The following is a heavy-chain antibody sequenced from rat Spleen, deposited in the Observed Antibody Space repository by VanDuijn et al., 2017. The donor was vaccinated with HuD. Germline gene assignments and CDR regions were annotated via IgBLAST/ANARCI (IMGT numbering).Heavy chain of an antibody. V-gene: IGHV2-43*01. CDR2: IWTGGST. Sequence: QVQLKESGPGLVQPSQTLSLTCTVSGFSLTSYHVSWVRQPPGKGLEWMGVIWTGGSTAYNSLLKSRLSISRDTSKSQVFLKMDSLQTEDTATYYCARSVMYTTDYYYVRVMDAWGQGASVTVSS. CDR3: ARSVMYTTDYYYVRVMDA. J-gene: IGHJ4*01. D-gene: IGHD1-6*01. CDR1: GFSLTSYH.